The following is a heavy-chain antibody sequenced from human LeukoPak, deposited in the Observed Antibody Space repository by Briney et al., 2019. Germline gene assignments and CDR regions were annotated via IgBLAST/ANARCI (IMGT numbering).Heavy chain of an antibody. CDR2: SYHRGST. Sequence: SETLSLTCTVSGGSISSYYWSRIRQSPGKGLEWIGWSYHRGSTSYNPSLKSRVAISVDTSKDQFSLKLTSVTAADTAVYYCARDRELGYWGQGTLVTVSS. V-gene: IGHV4-59*01. J-gene: IGHJ4*02. D-gene: IGHD1-1*01. CDR3: ARDRELGY. CDR1: GGSISSYY.